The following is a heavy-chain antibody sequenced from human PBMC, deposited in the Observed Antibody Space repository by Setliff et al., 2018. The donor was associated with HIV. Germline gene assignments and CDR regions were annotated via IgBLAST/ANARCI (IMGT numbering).Heavy chain of an antibody. J-gene: IGHJ6*02. Sequence: SETLSLTCTVSGGSASNSRYYWAWIRQPPGKGLEYIGSIHYNEKTYYNPSLKSRVTISIDTSKNQFSLKLSSVTAADTAVFYCARVGGRGGSSWYLGTKMGRKYGMDVWGQGTTVTVSS. CDR3: ARVGGRGGSSWYLGTKMGRKYGMDV. CDR1: GGSASNSRYY. CDR2: IHYNEKT. V-gene: IGHV4-39*01. D-gene: IGHD6-13*01.